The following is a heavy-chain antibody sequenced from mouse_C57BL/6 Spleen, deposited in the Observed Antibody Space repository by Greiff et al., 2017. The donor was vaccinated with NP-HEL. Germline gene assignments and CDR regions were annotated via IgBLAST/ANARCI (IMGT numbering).Heavy chain of an antibody. CDR2: INPSNGGT. J-gene: IGHJ2*01. CDR1: GYTFTSYW. D-gene: IGHD2-3*01. Sequence: QVHVKQPGTELVKPGASVKLSCKASGYTFTSYWMHWVKPRPGQGLEWIGTINPSNGGTNYNEKFKSKATLTVDKSSSTASMPLSSLTSEDSAVYYWGRLEGYDGYLFDYWGQGTTLTVSS. CDR3: GRLEGYDGYLFDY. V-gene: IGHV1-53*01.